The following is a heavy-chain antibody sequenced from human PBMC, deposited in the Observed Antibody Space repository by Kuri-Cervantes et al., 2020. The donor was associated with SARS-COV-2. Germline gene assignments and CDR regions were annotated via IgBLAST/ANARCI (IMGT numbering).Heavy chain of an antibody. J-gene: IGHJ6*02. V-gene: IGHV1-18*01. CDR1: GYTFTSYG. D-gene: IGHD3-10*01. CDR3: ARDNRPHYYGSGRVYYYYYGMDV. CDR2: ISAYNGNT. Sequence: ASVKVSCKASGYTFTSYGISWVRQAPGQGLEWMGWISAYNGNTNYAQKLQGRVTMTTDTSTSTAYMELRSLGSDDTAVYYCARDNRPHYYGSGRVYYYYYGMDVRGQGTTVTVSS.